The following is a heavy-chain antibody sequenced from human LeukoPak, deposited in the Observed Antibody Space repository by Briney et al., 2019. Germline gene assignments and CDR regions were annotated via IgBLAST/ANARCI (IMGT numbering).Heavy chain of an antibody. V-gene: IGHV4-59*01. Sequence: SETLSLTCTVSGGSISGFYWSWIRQPPGKGLEWIGYIYYSGSTNYNPPLKSRVSISVDTSKNQFSLKLSSVTAADTAVYYCARGRIENYYDSSGPGFDYWGQGTLVTASS. D-gene: IGHD3-22*01. CDR3: ARGRIENYYDSSGPGFDY. CDR1: GGSISGFY. CDR2: IYYSGST. J-gene: IGHJ4*02.